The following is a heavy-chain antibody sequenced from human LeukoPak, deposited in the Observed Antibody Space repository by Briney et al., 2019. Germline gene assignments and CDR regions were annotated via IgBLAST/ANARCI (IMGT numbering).Heavy chain of an antibody. CDR1: GFTFSSYA. V-gene: IGHV3-23*01. Sequence: GGSLRLSCAASGFTFSSYAMSWVRQAPGKGLEWVSAISGSGGSTYYADSVKGRFTISRDNAKNSLYLQMNSLRAEDTAVYYCARDGGPGWGGGLYSGSYLRFGAFDYWGQGTLVTVSS. CDR3: ARDGGPGWGGGLYSGSYLRFGAFDY. J-gene: IGHJ4*02. CDR2: ISGSGGST. D-gene: IGHD1-26*01.